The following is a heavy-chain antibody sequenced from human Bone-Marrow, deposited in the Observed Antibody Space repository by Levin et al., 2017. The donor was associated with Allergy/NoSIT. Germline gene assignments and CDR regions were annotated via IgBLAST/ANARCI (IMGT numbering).Heavy chain of an antibody. Sequence: PSETLSLTCTVSGASVSNGAYYWTWIRQTPGKGLEWIGYMSYSVTARYNPSLRSRVTIAEDTSTNQFSLKLTSVTAADTAMYFWARGAGNPDSSDYYYFGFDIWGQGTLVTVSS. CDR2: MSYSVTA. V-gene: IGHV4-61*08. D-gene: IGHD3-22*01. CDR1: GASVSNGAYY. CDR3: ARGAGNPDSSDYYYFGFDI. J-gene: IGHJ3*02.